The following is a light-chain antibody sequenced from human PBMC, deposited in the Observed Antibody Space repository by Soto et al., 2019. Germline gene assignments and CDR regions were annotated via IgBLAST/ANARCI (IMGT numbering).Light chain of an antibody. CDR3: QSYDSSLSGVV. J-gene: IGLJ2*01. CDR2: GNS. V-gene: IGLV1-40*01. CDR1: SSNIGAGYD. Sequence: QSVLTQPPSVSGAPGQRVTISCTRSSSNIGAGYDVHWYQQLPGTAPKLPIYGNSNRPSGVPDRFSGSKSGTSASLAITGLQAEDEADYYCQSYDSSLSGVVFGGGTKLTVL.